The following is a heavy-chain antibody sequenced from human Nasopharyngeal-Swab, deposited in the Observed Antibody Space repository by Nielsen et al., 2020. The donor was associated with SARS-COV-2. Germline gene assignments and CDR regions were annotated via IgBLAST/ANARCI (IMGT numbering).Heavy chain of an antibody. CDR3: AKSWTYYFDY. D-gene: IGHD3/OR15-3a*01. CDR2: ISGSGGST. J-gene: IGHJ4*02. Sequence: RQPPGKGLEWVSAISGSGGSTYYADSVKGRFTISRDNSKNTLYLQMNSLRAEDTAVYYCAKSWTYYFDYWGQGTLVTVSS. V-gene: IGHV3-23*01.